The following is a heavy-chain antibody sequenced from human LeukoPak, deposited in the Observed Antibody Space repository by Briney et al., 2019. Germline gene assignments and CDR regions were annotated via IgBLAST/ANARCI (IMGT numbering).Heavy chain of an antibody. V-gene: IGHV3-7*01. CDR3: ARARGDGYQWYFDL. CDR1: GFTFSSYR. Sequence: GGSLRLSCAASGFTFSSYRRKWVRQAPGKGVEWVAKIKQDGSEKNYVDFVKGGFSISRDNAKNSLDLQMNSLRAEDTAMYYCARARGDGYQWYFDLWGRGTLVTVSS. D-gene: IGHD5-24*01. J-gene: IGHJ2*01. CDR2: IKQDGSEK.